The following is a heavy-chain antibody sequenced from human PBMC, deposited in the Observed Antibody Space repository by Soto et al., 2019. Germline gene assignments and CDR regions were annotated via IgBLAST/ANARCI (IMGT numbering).Heavy chain of an antibody. CDR1: GYTFTSYD. V-gene: IGHV1-18*01. CDR2: FSAYNGNT. J-gene: IGHJ4*02. Sequence: GASVKVSCKASGYTFTSYDINWVRQATGQGIEWMGWFSAYNGNTNYAQKLQGRVTMTTDTSTSTAYMELRSLRSDDTAVYYCARDLPVIYSSYDPVVAAPSAFDYWGQGTLVTVSS. D-gene: IGHD2-15*01. CDR3: ARDLPVIYSSYDPVVAAPSAFDY.